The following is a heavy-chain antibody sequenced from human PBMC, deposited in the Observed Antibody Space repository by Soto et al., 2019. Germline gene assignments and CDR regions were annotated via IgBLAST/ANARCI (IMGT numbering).Heavy chain of an antibody. CDR2: IYYSGST. Sequence: TSETLSLTCVVYGGSFSGYYWSWIRQPPGKGLEWIGYIYYSGSTNYNPSLKSRVTISVDTSKNQFSLKLSSVTAADTAVYYCARHTVVVVAATHPIFDYWGQGTLVTVSS. CDR1: GGSFSGYY. CDR3: ARHTVVVVAATHPIFDY. V-gene: IGHV4-59*08. J-gene: IGHJ4*02. D-gene: IGHD2-15*01.